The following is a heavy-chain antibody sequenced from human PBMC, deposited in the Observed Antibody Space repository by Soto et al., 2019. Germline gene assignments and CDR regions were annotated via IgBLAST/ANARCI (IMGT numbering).Heavy chain of an antibody. J-gene: IGHJ6*02. CDR3: ARPLEWLSGGYYYGMDV. CDR1: GGSISSSSYY. CDR2: IYYSGST. V-gene: IGHV4-39*01. D-gene: IGHD3-3*01. Sequence: ASETLSLTCTVSGGSISSSSYYWGWIRQPPGKGLEWIGSIYYSGSTYYNPSLKSRVTISVDTSKNQFSLKLSSVTAADTAVYYCARPLEWLSGGYYYGMDVWGQGTTVTVSS.